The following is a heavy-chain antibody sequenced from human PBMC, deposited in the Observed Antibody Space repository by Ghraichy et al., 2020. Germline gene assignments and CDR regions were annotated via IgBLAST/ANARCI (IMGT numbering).Heavy chain of an antibody. D-gene: IGHD1-26*01. CDR3: ARGGLVGAGRRYFEY. Sequence: GGSLRLSCAASGFTFSSYWMHWVRQAPGKGLVWVSRINTDGSTKTYADSVKGRFTISRDNAKNTLYLQVNSLRAEDTALYYCARGGLVGAGRRYFEYWGQGTLVTVSS. CDR1: GFTFSSYW. V-gene: IGHV3-74*01. J-gene: IGHJ4*02. CDR2: INTDGSTK.